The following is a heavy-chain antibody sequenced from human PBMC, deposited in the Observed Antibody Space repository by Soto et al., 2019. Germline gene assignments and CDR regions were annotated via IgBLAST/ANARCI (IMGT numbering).Heavy chain of an antibody. V-gene: IGHV3-23*01. CDR1: GVTFSNYA. Sequence: GGSLRLSCTVSGVTFSNYAMNWVRQAPGKGLEWVSSLSGSGGTTYYADSVKGRFIISRDNSKNMLYLLMNSLRAEDTALYYCAKQRADYGSGADTFYFDSWGQGALVTVSS. J-gene: IGHJ4*02. CDR3: AKQRADYGSGADTFYFDS. CDR2: LSGSGGTT. D-gene: IGHD3-10*01.